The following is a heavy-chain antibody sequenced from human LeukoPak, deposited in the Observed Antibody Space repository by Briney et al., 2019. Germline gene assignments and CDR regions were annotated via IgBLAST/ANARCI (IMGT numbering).Heavy chain of an antibody. CDR2: TYYSGST. Sequence: PSQTLSLTCTVSGGSISSGDYYWSWIRQPPGKGLEWIGYTYYSGSTYYNPSLKSRATISVDTSKNQFSLKLTSVTAADTAVYYCARPYYYDSRVDPWGQGTLVTVSS. V-gene: IGHV4-30-4*01. CDR3: ARPYYYDSRVDP. CDR1: GGSISSGDYY. D-gene: IGHD3-22*01. J-gene: IGHJ5*02.